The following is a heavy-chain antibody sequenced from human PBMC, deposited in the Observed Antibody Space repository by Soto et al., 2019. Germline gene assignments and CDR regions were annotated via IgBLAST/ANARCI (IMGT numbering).Heavy chain of an antibody. Sequence: GESLRLACVVSGFRFSATGMHWDSQAQGKGLEWVAVVSYDSSSNFYEDSVKGRFTISNDDSKNTLYVQRDSMRVEDSAVYYCVKGERSHYSSVFDYWGHGTPVTVSS. CDR3: VKGERSHYSSVFDY. D-gene: IGHD4-4*01. J-gene: IGHJ4*01. CDR2: VSYDSSSN. V-gene: IGHV3-30*18. CDR1: GFRFSATG.